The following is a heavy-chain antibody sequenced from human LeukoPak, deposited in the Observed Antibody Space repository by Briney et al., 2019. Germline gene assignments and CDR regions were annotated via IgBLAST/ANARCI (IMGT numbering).Heavy chain of an antibody. J-gene: IGHJ4*02. V-gene: IGHV3-21*01. CDR2: ISSSSSYI. CDR3: ARGDSYYDILTGYSNGDYYFDY. D-gene: IGHD3-9*01. Sequence: GGSLRLSCAASGFTFSSYSMNWVRQAPGKGLEWVSSISSSSSYIYYADSVKGRFTISRENAKNSLYLQMNSLRAEDTAVYYCARGDSYYDILTGYSNGDYYFDYWGQGTLVTVSS. CDR1: GFTFSSYS.